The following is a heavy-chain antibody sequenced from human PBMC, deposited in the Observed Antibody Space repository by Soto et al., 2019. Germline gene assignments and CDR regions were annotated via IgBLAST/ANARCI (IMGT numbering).Heavy chain of an antibody. CDR2: ISYDGSNK. V-gene: IGHV3-30-3*01. J-gene: IGHJ6*02. CDR1: GFTFSSYA. Sequence: GGSLRLSXAASGFTFSSYAMHWVRQAPGKGLEWVAVISYDGSNKYYADSVKGRFTISRDNSKNTLYLQMNSLRAEDTAVYYCARDRVTTYYYYYGMDVWGQGTTVTVSS. D-gene: IGHD4-4*01. CDR3: ARDRVTTYYYYYGMDV.